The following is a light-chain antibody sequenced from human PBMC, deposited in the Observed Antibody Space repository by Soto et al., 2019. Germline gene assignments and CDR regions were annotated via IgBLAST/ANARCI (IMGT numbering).Light chain of an antibody. CDR1: SSDVGAYSY. Sequence: QSALAQPPSASGSPGQSVTISCTGTSSDVGAYSYVSWYQQHPGKAPKLMIYEVSYRPSGVPDRFSGSKSGNTASLTVSGLQAEDEADYYCSSYAGSSTVFGTGTKVTVL. J-gene: IGLJ1*01. CDR2: EVS. CDR3: SSYAGSSTV. V-gene: IGLV2-8*01.